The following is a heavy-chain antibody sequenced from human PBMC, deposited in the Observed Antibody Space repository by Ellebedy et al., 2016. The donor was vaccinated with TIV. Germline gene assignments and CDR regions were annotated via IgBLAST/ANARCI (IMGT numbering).Heavy chain of an antibody. CDR1: GFTFSGYA. D-gene: IGHD1-26*01. J-gene: IGHJ3*02. CDR3: ADDPWGVGPAFDI. Sequence: GESLKISCAASGFTFSGYAMSWVRQAPGKGLEWVSGINNGGRTTSYADSVKGRFTISRDNSKNTLYLRMDSLRVEDTAIYYCADDPWGVGPAFDIWGQGTMVTVSS. V-gene: IGHV3-23*01. CDR2: INNGGRTT.